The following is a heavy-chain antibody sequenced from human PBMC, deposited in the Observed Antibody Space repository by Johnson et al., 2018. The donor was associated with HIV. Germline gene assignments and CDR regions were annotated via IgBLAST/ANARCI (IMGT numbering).Heavy chain of an antibody. Sequence: VQLVESGGGLVQPGGSLRLSCAASGFTFSSYWMSWVRQAPGKGLEWVANIKQDGSEKYYVDSVKGRFTISRDNSKKTLYLQMNSLRADDTAVYYCAKEGDSSGPIDAFDIWGQGTMVTVSS. J-gene: IGHJ3*02. D-gene: IGHD5-18*01. CDR1: GFTFSSYW. CDR2: IKQDGSEK. CDR3: AKEGDSSGPIDAFDI. V-gene: IGHV3-7*03.